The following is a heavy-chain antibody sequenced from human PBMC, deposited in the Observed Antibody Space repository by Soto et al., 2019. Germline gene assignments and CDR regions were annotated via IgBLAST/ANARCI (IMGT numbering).Heavy chain of an antibody. CDR2: IYYSGST. CDR1: GGSISSYY. J-gene: IGHJ5*02. D-gene: IGHD1-1*01. Sequence: SETLSLTCTVSGGSISSYYWSWIRQPPGKGLEWIGYIYYSGSTNYNPSLKSRVTISVDTSKNQFSLKLSSVTAADTAVYYCARFWMERRSWFDPWGQGTLVTVSS. CDR3: ARFWMERRSWFDP. V-gene: IGHV4-59*01.